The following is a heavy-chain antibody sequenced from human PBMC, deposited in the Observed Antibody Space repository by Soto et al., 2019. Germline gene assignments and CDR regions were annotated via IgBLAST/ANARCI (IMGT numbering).Heavy chain of an antibody. CDR1: GGTFSSYA. CDR3: ARSGIINQTYMTDAFDI. D-gene: IGHD1-20*01. CDR2: IIPIFGTA. Sequence: SVKVCFKASGGTFSSYAISWVRQAPVQGLEWMGGIIPIFGTANYAQKFQGRVTITADESTSTAYMELSSLRSEDTAVYYCARSGIINQTYMTDAFDIWGQGTMVTV. J-gene: IGHJ3*02. V-gene: IGHV1-69*13.